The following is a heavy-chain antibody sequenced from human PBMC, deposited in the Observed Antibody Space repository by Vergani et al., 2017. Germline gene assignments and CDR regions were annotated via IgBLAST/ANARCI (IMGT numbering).Heavy chain of an antibody. Sequence: QVQLVESGGGVVQPGRSLRLSCAASGFTFSSYGMHWVRQAPGKGLEWVAVISYDGSNKYYADSVKGRFTISRDNSKNTLYLQMNSLRAEDTAVYYCAKESSWYSSGWPYYVDYWGQGILVTVSS. CDR1: GFTFSSYG. CDR3: AKESSWYSSGWPYYVDY. J-gene: IGHJ4*02. V-gene: IGHV3-30*18. D-gene: IGHD6-19*01. CDR2: ISYDGSNK.